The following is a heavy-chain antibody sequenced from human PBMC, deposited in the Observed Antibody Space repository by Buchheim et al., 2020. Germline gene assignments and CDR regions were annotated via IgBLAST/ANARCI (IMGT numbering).Heavy chain of an antibody. V-gene: IGHV1-46*01. Sequence: QVQLVQSGAEVKKPGASVKVSCKASGYTFTSYYMHWVRQAPGQGLEWMGIINPSGGSTSYAQKFQGRVTMTRDTSTSTVHMELSSLRSEDTAVYYCARDRDPSVTYYDILTGRTPMDVWGQGTT. J-gene: IGHJ6*02. CDR1: GYTFTSYY. D-gene: IGHD3-9*01. CDR3: ARDRDPSVTYYDILTGRTPMDV. CDR2: INPSGGST.